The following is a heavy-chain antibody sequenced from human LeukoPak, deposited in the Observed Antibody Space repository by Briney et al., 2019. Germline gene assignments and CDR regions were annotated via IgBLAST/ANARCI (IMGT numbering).Heavy chain of an antibody. CDR2: IIPIFGTA. J-gene: IGHJ4*02. CDR1: GGTFSSYA. CDR3: ARGPGHGWYECNY. Sequence: SVKVSYKASGGTFSSYAISWVRQAPGQGLEWMGGIIPIFGTANYAQKFQGRVTITADKSTSTAYMELSSLRSEDTAVYYCARGPGHGWYECNYWGQGTLVTVSS. D-gene: IGHD6-19*01. V-gene: IGHV1-69*06.